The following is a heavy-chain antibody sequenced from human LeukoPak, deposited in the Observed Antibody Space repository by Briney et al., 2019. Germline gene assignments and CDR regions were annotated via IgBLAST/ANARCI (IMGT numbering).Heavy chain of an antibody. CDR3: ARVPKWELRD. J-gene: IGHJ4*02. CDR1: GFAFSDYY. D-gene: IGHD1-26*01. CDR2: ISSSGDTI. V-gene: IGHV3-11*01. Sequence: GGSLRLSCAASGFAFSDYYVSWIRQAPGKGLECISYISSSGDTIFYADSVKGRFTISRDNAKNSLYLQMNSLRVEDTAVYYCARVPKWELRDWGQGTLVTVSS.